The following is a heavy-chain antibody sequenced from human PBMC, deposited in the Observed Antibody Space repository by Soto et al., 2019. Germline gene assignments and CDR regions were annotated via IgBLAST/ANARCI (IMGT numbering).Heavy chain of an antibody. Sequence: GGSQRLSYAASGFTFSSYAVSWVRQAPGKGLEWVSAISGSGGSTYYADSVKGRFTISRDNSKNTLYLQMNSLRAEDTAVYYCAKDLVRFRFDFGYWGQGTLVTVSS. D-gene: IGHD6-13*01. CDR3: AKDLVRFRFDFGY. V-gene: IGHV3-23*01. CDR2: ISGSGGST. CDR1: GFTFSSYA. J-gene: IGHJ4*02.